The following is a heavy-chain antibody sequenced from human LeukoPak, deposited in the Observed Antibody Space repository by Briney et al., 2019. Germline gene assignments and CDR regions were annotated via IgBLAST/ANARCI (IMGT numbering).Heavy chain of an antibody. CDR2: INESGSQK. D-gene: IGHD7-27*01. J-gene: IGHJ4*02. CDR1: GFTYSNYW. V-gene: IGHV3-7*01. CDR3: AKHLPHWGSPDY. Sequence: GGSLRLSCEASGFTYSNYWLTWVRQTPGRGLEWVASINESGSQKKYVDSVKGRLTISRENAKNSFYLQMNGLRAEDTAVYYCAKHLPHWGSPDYWGQGTLVTVSS.